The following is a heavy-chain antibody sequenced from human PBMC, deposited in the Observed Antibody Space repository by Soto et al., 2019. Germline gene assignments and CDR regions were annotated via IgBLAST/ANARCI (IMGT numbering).Heavy chain of an antibody. CDR3: AKDMKWGGMTTIHYFDS. Sequence: EVQLVESGGGLVQPGRSLRLSCAASGFTVDDYAMHWVRQAPGKGLEWASGISWNSETIDYADSVKGRFTISRDNAKSSLFLQMNRLRPDDTALYYCAKDMKWGGMTTIHYFDSWGQGTLVTVSS. D-gene: IGHD4-17*01. CDR2: ISWNSETI. J-gene: IGHJ4*02. V-gene: IGHV3-9*01. CDR1: GFTVDDYA.